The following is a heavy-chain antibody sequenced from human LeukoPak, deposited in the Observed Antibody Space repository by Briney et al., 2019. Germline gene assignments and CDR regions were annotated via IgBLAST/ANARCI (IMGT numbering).Heavy chain of an antibody. J-gene: IGHJ4*02. Sequence: GGSLRLSCAASGFTVSSNYMSWVRQAPGKGLEWVSVIYSGGSTYYADSVKGRFTISRDNSKNTLYLQMNSLRAEDTAVYYCARETGGNWNRIDYWGQGTLVAVSS. V-gene: IGHV3-53*01. CDR3: ARETGGNWNRIDY. D-gene: IGHD1/OR15-1a*01. CDR2: IYSGGST. CDR1: GFTVSSNY.